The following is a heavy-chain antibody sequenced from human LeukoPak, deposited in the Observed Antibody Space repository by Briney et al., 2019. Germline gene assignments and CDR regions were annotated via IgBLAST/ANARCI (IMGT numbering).Heavy chain of an antibody. CDR1: EFTFSNYA. J-gene: IGHJ5*02. D-gene: IGHD2-21*02. CDR3: ARVSERLLPSFKWFDP. V-gene: IGHV3-30-3*01. Sequence: GGSLRLSCAASEFTFSNYAMHWVRQAPGKGLEWVAVISYDGSNKYYADSVKGRFTISRDNSKNPLYLQMNSLRPEDTALYYCARVSERLLPSFKWFDPWGQGTLVTVSS. CDR2: ISYDGSNK.